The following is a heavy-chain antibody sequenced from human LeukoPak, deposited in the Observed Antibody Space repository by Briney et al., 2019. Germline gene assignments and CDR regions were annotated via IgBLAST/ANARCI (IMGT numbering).Heavy chain of an antibody. V-gene: IGHV1-69*06. J-gene: IGHJ1*01. CDR3: ASGYYYDSSGYYQEYFQH. D-gene: IGHD3-22*01. Sequence: SVTLSCKASGGTFSSYAISWVRQAPGQGLEWMGRIIPIFGTANYAQKFQGRVPITADKSTSTAYMELSSLRSEDTAVYYCASGYYYDSSGYYQEYFQHWGQGTLVTVST. CDR1: GGTFSSYA. CDR2: IIPIFGTA.